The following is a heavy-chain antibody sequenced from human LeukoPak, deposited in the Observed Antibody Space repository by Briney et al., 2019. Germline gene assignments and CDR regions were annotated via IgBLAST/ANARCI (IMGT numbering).Heavy chain of an antibody. CDR2: IYDNGST. D-gene: IGHD3-3*01. J-gene: IGHJ4*02. Sequence: SETLSLTCAVSGGSTSRSNWWSWVRQSPGKGLEWIGEIYDNGSTNYNPSLKSRVTISVDKSKNQFSLKLSSVTAANTAVYYCASLRERSYYARGFDYWGQGTLVTVSS. CDR3: ASLRERSYYARGFDY. CDR1: GGSTSRSNW. V-gene: IGHV4-4*02.